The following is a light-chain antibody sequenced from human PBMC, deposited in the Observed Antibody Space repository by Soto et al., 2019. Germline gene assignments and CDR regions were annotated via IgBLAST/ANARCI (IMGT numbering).Light chain of an antibody. J-gene: IGLJ1*01. Sequence: QSALTQPASVSGSPGQSIAISCTVVRTDVADGYDYVSWYQQHPGQAPQLIIYDVSNRPSGVSDRFSGSKSGNTASLTISGLQAEDEAEYYCTSYTRSTPFYVFGTGTKVTVL. V-gene: IGLV2-14*03. CDR1: RTDVADGYDY. CDR2: DVS. CDR3: TSYTRSTPFYV.